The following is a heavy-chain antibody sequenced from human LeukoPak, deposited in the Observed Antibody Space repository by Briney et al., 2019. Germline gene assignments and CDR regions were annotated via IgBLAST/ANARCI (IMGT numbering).Heavy chain of an antibody. D-gene: IGHD3-16*01. CDR3: ARDPLTDRHYYFDY. CDR1: GFTFSSYG. CDR2: IWYDGSNK. V-gene: IGHV3-33*01. Sequence: GGSLRLSCAASGFTFSSYGMHRVRQAPGKGLEWVAVIWYDGSNKYYADSVKGRFTISRDNSKNTLYLQMNSVRAEDTAVYYCARDPLTDRHYYFDYWGQGTLVTVSS. J-gene: IGHJ4*02.